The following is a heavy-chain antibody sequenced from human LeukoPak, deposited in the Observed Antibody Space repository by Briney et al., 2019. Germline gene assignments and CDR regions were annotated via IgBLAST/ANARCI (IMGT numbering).Heavy chain of an antibody. D-gene: IGHD1-26*01. CDR2: FDPKDGQT. CDR1: GHTLTEFA. Sequence: ASVTVSFTSSGHTLTEFAINWVWHGPGQGLEWMGGFDPKDGQTIYAQKFQGRGIATDATSTDTAYMLLSSPGSDDTAVYYCATEGGRSYYLYWGQGTLVTVSS. V-gene: IGHV1-24*01. J-gene: IGHJ4*02. CDR3: ATEGGRSYYLY.